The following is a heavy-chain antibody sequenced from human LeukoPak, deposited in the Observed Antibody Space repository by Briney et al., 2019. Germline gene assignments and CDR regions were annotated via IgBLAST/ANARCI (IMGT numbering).Heavy chain of an antibody. Sequence: GGSLRLSCAASGFTFSSYSMNWVRQAPGKGLEWVSSISSSSSYIYYADSVKGRFTISRDNAKNSLYLQVNSLRAEDTAVYYCARAHYVWGSYRYYDAFDIWGQGTMVTVSS. CDR2: ISSSSSYI. D-gene: IGHD3-16*02. V-gene: IGHV3-21*01. CDR3: ARAHYVWGSYRYYDAFDI. CDR1: GFTFSSYS. J-gene: IGHJ3*02.